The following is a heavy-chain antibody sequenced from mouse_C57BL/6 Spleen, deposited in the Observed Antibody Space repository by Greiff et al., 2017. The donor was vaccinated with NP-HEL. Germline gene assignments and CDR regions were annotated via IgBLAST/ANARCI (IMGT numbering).Heavy chain of an antibody. J-gene: IGHJ4*01. V-gene: IGHV1-78*01. CDR2: IYPRDGST. CDR1: GYTFTDHT. Sequence: VQLQQSDAELVKPGASVKISCKVSGYTFTDHTIHWMKQRHEQGLEWIGYIYPRDGSTKYNEKFKGKATLTGDTSSSSAYLQLNSLTSVDSAVYFSAIGAAQSTGAIDYWGQGTSVTVSS. D-gene: IGHD3-2*02. CDR3: AIGAAQSTGAIDY.